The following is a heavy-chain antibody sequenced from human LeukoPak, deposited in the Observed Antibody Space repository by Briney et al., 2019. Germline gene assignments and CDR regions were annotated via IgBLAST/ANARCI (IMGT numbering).Heavy chain of an antibody. CDR3: ARVPGSSGTNWFDP. CDR1: GGSINSGGYY. CDR2: IYYSGST. V-gene: IGHV4-31*03. Sequence: PSQTLSLTCTVSGGSINSGGYYWGWIRQHPGKGLEWIGYIYYSGSTYYNPSPKSRVTISVDTSKNQFSLKLSSVTAADTAVYYCARVPGSSGTNWFDPWGQGTLVTVSS. J-gene: IGHJ5*02. D-gene: IGHD3-22*01.